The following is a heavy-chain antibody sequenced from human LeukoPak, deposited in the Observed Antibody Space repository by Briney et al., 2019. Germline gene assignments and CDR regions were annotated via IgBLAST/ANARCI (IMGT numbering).Heavy chain of an antibody. D-gene: IGHD5-24*01. CDR2: IIPIFGIA. J-gene: IGHJ4*02. V-gene: IGHV1-69*04. CDR1: GGTFSSYA. CDR3: ASPEMATNPAIDY. Sequence: SVKVSCKASGGTFSSYAISWVRQAPEQGLEWMGRIIPIFGIANYAQKFQGRVTITADKSTSTAYMELSSLRSEDTAVYYCASPEMATNPAIDYWGQGTLVTVSS.